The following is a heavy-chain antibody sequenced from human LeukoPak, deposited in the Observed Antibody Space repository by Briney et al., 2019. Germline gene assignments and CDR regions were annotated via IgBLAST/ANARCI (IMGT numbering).Heavy chain of an antibody. Sequence: PGGSLRLSCAASGFTFSSYAMHWVRQAPGKGLEWMAVISYDGSNKYYADSVKGRFTISRDNSKNTLYLQMNSLRAEDTAVYYCARDSGGDDIVVVPAASDAFDIWGQGTMVTVSS. J-gene: IGHJ3*02. V-gene: IGHV3-30-3*01. CDR3: ARDSGGDDIVVVPAASDAFDI. CDR2: ISYDGSNK. CDR1: GFTFSSYA. D-gene: IGHD2-2*01.